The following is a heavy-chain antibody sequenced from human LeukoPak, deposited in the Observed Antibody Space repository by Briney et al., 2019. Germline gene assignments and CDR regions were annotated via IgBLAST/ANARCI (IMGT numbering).Heavy chain of an antibody. CDR1: GGSISSGGYS. Sequence: SQTLSLTCAVSGGSISSGGYSWSWIRQPPGKGMEWIGYIYHSGSTYYNPSLKSRVTISVDRSKNQFSLKLSSVTAADTAVYYCARAGYCSSTSCLDAFDIWGQGTMVTVSS. CDR3: ARAGYCSSTSCLDAFDI. V-gene: IGHV4-30-2*01. J-gene: IGHJ3*02. CDR2: IYHSGST. D-gene: IGHD2-2*01.